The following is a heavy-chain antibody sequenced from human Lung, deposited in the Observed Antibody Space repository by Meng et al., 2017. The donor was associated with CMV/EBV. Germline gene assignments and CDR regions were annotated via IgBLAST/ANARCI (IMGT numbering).Heavy chain of an antibody. J-gene: IGHJ4*01. Sequence: GGFLRPXCTALGFTFSSYPMTWVRRAPGKGREWVPSIGGVGGGTYYAHSVKGRFTISRDNSKSTLYLQMSSLRVDDTALYYCANGIFIYPAAIFPFDYWGLGTLVTVSS. D-gene: IGHD2-2*01. CDR1: GFTFSSYP. V-gene: IGHV3-23*01. CDR2: IGGVGGGT. CDR3: ANGIFIYPAAIFPFDY.